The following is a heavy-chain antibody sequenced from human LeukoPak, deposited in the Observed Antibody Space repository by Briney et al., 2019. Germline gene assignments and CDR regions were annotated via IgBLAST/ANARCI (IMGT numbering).Heavy chain of an antibody. Sequence: AGGSLRLSCAASGLTFSDYSMHWVRQAPGKGPEWVALISYDGSQKFYAGPVRGRFTVSRDNSKNTLYLQMDSLRAEDTAVYYCAKNFCSTTSCYAGAFDIWGQGTVVTVSS. CDR1: GLTFSDYS. CDR2: ISYDGSQK. CDR3: AKNFCSTTSCYAGAFDI. D-gene: IGHD2-2*01. J-gene: IGHJ3*02. V-gene: IGHV3-30*18.